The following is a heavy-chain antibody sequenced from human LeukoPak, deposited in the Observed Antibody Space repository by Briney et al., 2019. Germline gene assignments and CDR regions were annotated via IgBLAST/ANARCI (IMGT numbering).Heavy chain of an antibody. J-gene: IGHJ5*02. D-gene: IGHD3-10*01. CDR1: GGSISSYY. CDR2: IYYSGSS. CDR3: ARRLLWFGEAGWFDP. Sequence: SETLSLTCTVSGGSISSYYWSWIRQPPGKGLEWIGYIYYSGSSNYNPSLKSRVTISVDTSRNQFSLKLSSVTAADTAVYYCARRLLWFGEAGWFDPWGQGTLVTVSS. V-gene: IGHV4-59*01.